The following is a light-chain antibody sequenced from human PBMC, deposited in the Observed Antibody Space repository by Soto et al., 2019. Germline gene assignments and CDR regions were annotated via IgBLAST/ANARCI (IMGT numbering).Light chain of an antibody. CDR1: QSISSW. CDR3: QQSRT. Sequence: DIQMTQSPSTLAASVGDTVTITCRASQSISSWLAWYQQKPGKAPKLLIQKASSLESGVPSRFSGSRSGTEFTLTIPSLQPDDFATYYCQQSRTCGQGTKVEI. V-gene: IGKV1-5*03. J-gene: IGKJ1*01. CDR2: KAS.